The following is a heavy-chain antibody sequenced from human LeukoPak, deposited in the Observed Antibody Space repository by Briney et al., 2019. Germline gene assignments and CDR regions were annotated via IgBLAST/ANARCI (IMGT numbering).Heavy chain of an antibody. Sequence: SETLSLTCTVSGGSISSGGYYWSWIRQHPGKGLEWIGYIYYSGSTYYNPSLKSRVTISVDTSKNQFSLKLSSVTAADTAVYYCARDHLSNWFDPWGQGTLVTVSS. D-gene: IGHD2/OR15-2a*01. J-gene: IGHJ5*02. CDR1: GGSISSGGYY. CDR3: ARDHLSNWFDP. V-gene: IGHV4-31*03. CDR2: IYYSGST.